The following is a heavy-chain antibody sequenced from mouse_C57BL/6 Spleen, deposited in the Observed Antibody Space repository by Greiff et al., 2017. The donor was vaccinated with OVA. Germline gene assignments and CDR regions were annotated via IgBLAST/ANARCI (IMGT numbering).Heavy chain of an antibody. V-gene: IGHV14-2*01. J-gene: IGHJ3*01. CDR1: GFNINDYY. D-gene: IGHD1-2*01. CDR2: IDPEDGET. CDR3: ASLITTVSY. Sequence: EVKLVESGAELVKPGASVKLSCTASGFNINDYYMHWVKQRTEQGLEWIGRIDPEDGETKYDPKFQGKATITADTSSNTAYLQLSSLTSEDTAVYYCASLITTVSYWGQGTLVTVSA.